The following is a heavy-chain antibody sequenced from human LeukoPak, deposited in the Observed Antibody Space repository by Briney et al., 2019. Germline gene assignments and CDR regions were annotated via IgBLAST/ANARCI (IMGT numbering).Heavy chain of an antibody. CDR3: ARGYGFGEFNFDY. CDR1: GGTFSSYA. D-gene: IGHD3-10*01. V-gene: IGHV1-69*05. J-gene: IGHJ4*02. CDR2: IIPIFGTA. Sequence: GASVNVSCKASGGTFSSYAISWVRQAPGQGLEWMGGIIPIFGTANYAQRLQGRVTMTTDTSTSTAYMELRSLRSDDTAVYYCARGYGFGEFNFDYWGQGTLVTVSS.